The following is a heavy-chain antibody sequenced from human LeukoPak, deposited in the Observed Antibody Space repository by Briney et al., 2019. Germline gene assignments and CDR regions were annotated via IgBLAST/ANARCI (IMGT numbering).Heavy chain of an antibody. CDR3: ARDGSGFDGYYSYGMDV. Sequence: GASVKVSCKGSGYTFTSYYMHWVRQAPAQGLEWVGIINPSGGSTSYAQKFQARATMTRDTSTSTVYMELSSLRSEDTAVYYCARDGSGFDGYYSYGMDVWGPGTTVTVSS. V-gene: IGHV1-46*01. CDR2: INPSGGST. CDR1: GYTFTSYY. J-gene: IGHJ6*02. D-gene: IGHD1-14*01.